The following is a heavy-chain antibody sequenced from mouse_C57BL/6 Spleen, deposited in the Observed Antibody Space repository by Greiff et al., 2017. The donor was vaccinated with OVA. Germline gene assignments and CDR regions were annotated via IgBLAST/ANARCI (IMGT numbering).Heavy chain of an antibody. CDR3: ARDPRYSRAWYFDV. Sequence: EVQVVESEGGLVQPGSSMKLSCTASGFTFSDYYMAWVRQVPEKGLEWVANINYDGSSTYYLDSLKSRFIISRDNAKNILYLQMSSLKSEDTATYYCARDPRYSRAWYFDVWGTGTTVTVSS. J-gene: IGHJ1*03. V-gene: IGHV5-16*01. CDR1: GFTFSDYY. CDR2: INYDGSST. D-gene: IGHD2-12*01.